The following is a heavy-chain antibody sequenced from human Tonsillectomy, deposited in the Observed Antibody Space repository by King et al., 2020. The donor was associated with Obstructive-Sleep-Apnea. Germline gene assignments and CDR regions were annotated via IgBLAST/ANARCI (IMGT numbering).Heavy chain of an antibody. J-gene: IGHJ4*02. Sequence: VQLVESGGGLVQPGGSLRLSCEAFTFTFSRYSMNWFRQVPGKGLEWISYISSSGSDIYYARSVKGRFTISRDNAENSVFLQMNSLRDEDTAVYHCARDLNWAFDYWGQGTLVTVSS. CDR2: ISSSGSDI. CDR1: TFTFSRYS. CDR3: ARDLNWAFDY. D-gene: IGHD3-16*01. V-gene: IGHV3-48*02.